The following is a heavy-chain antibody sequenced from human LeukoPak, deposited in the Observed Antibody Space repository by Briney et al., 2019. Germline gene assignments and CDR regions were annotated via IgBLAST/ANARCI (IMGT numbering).Heavy chain of an antibody. CDR3: ASKGIYYMAV. Sequence: SVKVSCKASGGTFSSYAISWVRQAPGQGLEWMGGIITIFGTANYAQKFQGRVTITADEATTTAYMELSSLRSEDTAVYYCASKGIYYMAVCGKGTTVTASS. CDR1: GGTFSSYA. V-gene: IGHV1-69*01. CDR2: IITIFGTA. J-gene: IGHJ6*03. D-gene: IGHD3-10*01.